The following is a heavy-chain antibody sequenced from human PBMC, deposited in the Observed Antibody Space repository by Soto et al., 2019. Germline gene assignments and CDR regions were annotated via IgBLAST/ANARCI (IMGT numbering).Heavy chain of an antibody. D-gene: IGHD4-17*01. V-gene: IGHV1-8*02. Sequence: VQVSCKASGYTFTSYGISWVRQAPGQGFEWMGWINPNNGNTGYAQKFQGRVTMTTNTSISTAYMELSSLRSEDTAVYYCARGFFIVRGDYPDAFDIWGQGTMVTVSS. CDR1: GYTFTSYG. CDR2: INPNNGNT. J-gene: IGHJ3*02. CDR3: ARGFFIVRGDYPDAFDI.